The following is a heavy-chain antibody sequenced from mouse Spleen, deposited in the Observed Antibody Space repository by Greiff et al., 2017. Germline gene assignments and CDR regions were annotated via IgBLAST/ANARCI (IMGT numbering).Heavy chain of an antibody. V-gene: IGHV1-69*01. CDR1: GYTFTSYW. CDR2: IDPSDSYT. J-gene: IGHJ2*01. CDR3: ARMITDY. D-gene: IGHD2-4*01. Sequence: QVQLKQPGAELVMPGASVKLSCKASGYTFTSYWMHWVKQRPGQGLEWIVEIDPSDSYTNYNQKFKGKATLTVDKSSSTAYMQLSSLTSEDSAVYYCARMITDYWGQGTTLTVSS.